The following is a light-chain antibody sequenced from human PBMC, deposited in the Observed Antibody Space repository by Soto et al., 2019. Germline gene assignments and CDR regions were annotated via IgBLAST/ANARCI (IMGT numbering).Light chain of an antibody. CDR1: QSVSSSY. J-gene: IGKJ1*01. CDR2: GAS. CDR3: QQYGSSPPWT. V-gene: IGKV3-20*01. Sequence: EIVLTQSPGTLSLSPGERATLSCRASQSVSSSYLAWYQQKPRQAPRLLIYGASSRATGITHRFSGSGSGTEFTLTISRLEPEDCAVYYCQQYGSSPPWTFGQGTKVEIK.